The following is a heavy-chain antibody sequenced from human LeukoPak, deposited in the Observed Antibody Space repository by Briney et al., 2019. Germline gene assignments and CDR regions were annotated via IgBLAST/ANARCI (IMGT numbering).Heavy chain of an antibody. Sequence: QPGRSLRLSCAASGFTFDDYAMHWVRQAPGKGLEWVSGISWNSGSIGYADSVKGRFTISTDNAKNSLYLQMDSLRAEDTALYYCAKTLSHPYSRSWYDAFDIWGQGTMVTVSS. J-gene: IGHJ3*02. CDR3: AKTLSHPYSRSWYDAFDI. CDR2: ISWNSGSI. D-gene: IGHD6-13*01. CDR1: GFTFDDYA. V-gene: IGHV3-9*01.